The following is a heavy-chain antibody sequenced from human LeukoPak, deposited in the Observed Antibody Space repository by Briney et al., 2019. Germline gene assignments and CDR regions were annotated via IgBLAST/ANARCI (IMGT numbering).Heavy chain of an antibody. V-gene: IGHV3-21*01. D-gene: IGHD2-15*01. CDR2: ISLTGNYI. Sequence: GGSLRLSCAASGFTFSRYNMNWVRQAPGKGLECVPSISLTGNYIYYADSVKGRFTISRDNAQNSLFLQMNSLRVEDTAVYYCARVLETDCSGGSCYSGLDYWGQGTLVAVSS. CDR1: GFTFSRYN. CDR3: ARVLETDCSGGSCYSGLDY. J-gene: IGHJ4*02.